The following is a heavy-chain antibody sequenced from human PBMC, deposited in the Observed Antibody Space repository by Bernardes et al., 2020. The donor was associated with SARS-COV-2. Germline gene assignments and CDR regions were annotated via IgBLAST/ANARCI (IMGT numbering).Heavy chain of an antibody. Sequence: GGSLRLSCAASGFTFSSYAMSWVRQAPGKGLEWVSAISGSGGSTYYADSVKGRFTISRDNSKNTLYLQMNSLRAEDTAVYYCAKDLERITIFGVVHNGMDVWGKGTTVTVSS. CDR3: AKDLERITIFGVVHNGMDV. V-gene: IGHV3-23*01. CDR2: ISGSGGST. D-gene: IGHD3-3*01. CDR1: GFTFSSYA. J-gene: IGHJ6*04.